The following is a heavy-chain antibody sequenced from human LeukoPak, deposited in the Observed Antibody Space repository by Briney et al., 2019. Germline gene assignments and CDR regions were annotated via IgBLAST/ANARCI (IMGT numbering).Heavy chain of an antibody. CDR3: ARADGYSSWFVH. CDR2: MYSGDST. J-gene: IGHJ5*02. V-gene: IGHV3-53*01. CDR1: GFTVRSNY. Sequence: GGSLRLSCAASGFTVRSNYMIWVRQAPGKGLEWVSVMYSGDSTYYDDSVKGRFTISRDNSKNTLDLQMNSLRDEDTGAYYCARADGYSSWFVHWGQGTLVTVSS. D-gene: IGHD5-18*01.